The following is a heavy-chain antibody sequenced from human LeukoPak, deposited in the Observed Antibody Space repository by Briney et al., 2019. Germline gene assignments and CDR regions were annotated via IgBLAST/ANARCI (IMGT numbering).Heavy chain of an antibody. CDR3: ASEGKWETGYFDY. CDR1: GGTFSSYA. V-gene: IGHV1-69*13. J-gene: IGHJ4*02. CDR2: IIPIFGTA. Sequence: AAVKVCCKASGGTFSSYAISWVRQAPGQGLEWMGGIIPIFGTANYAQKFQGRVTITADESTSTAYMELSSLRSEDTAVHYCASEGKWETGYFDYWGQGTLVTVSS. D-gene: IGHD1-26*01.